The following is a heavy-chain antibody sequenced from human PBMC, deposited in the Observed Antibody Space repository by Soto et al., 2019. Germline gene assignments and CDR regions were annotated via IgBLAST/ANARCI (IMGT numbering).Heavy chain of an antibody. CDR2: IYYSGST. Sequence: QLQLQESGPGLVKPSETLSLTCTVSGSSISSSSYYWGWIRQPPGKGLEWIGSIYYSGSTYYNPSLKSRVTISVDTSKNQFSLKLSSVTAADTAVYYCARHVGTYYDILTGYYNDLGAFDIWGQGTMVTVSS. J-gene: IGHJ3*02. CDR1: GSSISSSSYY. V-gene: IGHV4-39*01. CDR3: ARHVGTYYDILTGYYNDLGAFDI. D-gene: IGHD3-9*01.